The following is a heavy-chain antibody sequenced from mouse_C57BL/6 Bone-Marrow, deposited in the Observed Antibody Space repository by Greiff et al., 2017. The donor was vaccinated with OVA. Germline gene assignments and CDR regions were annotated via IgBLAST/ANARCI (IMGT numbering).Heavy chain of an antibody. J-gene: IGHJ3*01. D-gene: IGHD2-3*01. CDR2: IWWDDDK. Sequence: QVTLKVCGPGILQPSQTLSLTCSFSGFSLSTFGMGVGWIRQPSGMGLEWLAHIWWDDDKYYNPALKSGLTISKNTSKNQVFLKIANVDTADTATYYCARIALDGAWFAYWGQGTLVTVSA. CDR3: ARIALDGAWFAY. CDR1: GFSLSTFGMG. V-gene: IGHV8-8*01.